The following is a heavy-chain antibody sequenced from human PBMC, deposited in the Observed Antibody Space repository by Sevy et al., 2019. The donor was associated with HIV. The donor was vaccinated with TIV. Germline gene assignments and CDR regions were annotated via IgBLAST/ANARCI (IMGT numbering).Heavy chain of an antibody. CDR3: ARLRWDVVDAPGATPGCYFDS. J-gene: IGHJ4*02. CDR1: GDSINNYY. CDR2: TSYSGTT. D-gene: IGHD2-2*02. V-gene: IGHV4-59*12. Sequence: SETLSLTCSVSGDSINNYYWSWIRQPPGKGLEWIGYTSYSGTTNYSPSLKSRVDISVDTSMHHFSLKINSVTAEETAVYYCARLRWDVVDAPGATPGCYFDSWGQGILVTVSS.